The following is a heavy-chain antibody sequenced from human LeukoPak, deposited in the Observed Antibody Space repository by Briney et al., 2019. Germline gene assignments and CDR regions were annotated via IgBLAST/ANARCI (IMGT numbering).Heavy chain of an antibody. CDR2: INPNSGGT. D-gene: IGHD2-15*01. CDR3: ARGYCSGGSCYGDFDY. J-gene: IGHJ4*02. CDR1: GYTFTGCY. V-gene: IGHV1-2*02. Sequence: ASVKVSCKASGYTFTGCYMHWVRQAPGQGLEWMGWINPNSGGTNYAQKFQGRVTMTRDTSISTAYMELSRLRSDDTAVYYCARGYCSGGSCYGDFDYWGQGTLVTVSS.